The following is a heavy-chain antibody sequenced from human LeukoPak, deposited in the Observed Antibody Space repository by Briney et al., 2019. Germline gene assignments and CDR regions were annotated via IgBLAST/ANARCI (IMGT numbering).Heavy chain of an antibody. V-gene: IGHV1-2*02. Sequence: ASVKVSCKASGYTFTGYYMHWVRQAPGQGLEWMGWINPNSGGTNYAQKFQGRVTMTRDTSISTAYMELSRLRSDDTAGYYCARVDYYDSSGQYDYWGQGTLVTVSS. D-gene: IGHD3-22*01. J-gene: IGHJ4*02. CDR3: ARVDYYDSSGQYDY. CDR2: INPNSGGT. CDR1: GYTFTGYY.